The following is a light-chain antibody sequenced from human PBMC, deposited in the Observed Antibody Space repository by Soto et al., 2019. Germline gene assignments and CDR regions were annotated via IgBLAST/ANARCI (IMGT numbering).Light chain of an antibody. CDR2: DSS. CDR3: QQYNRWPLT. CDR1: QSVSSN. V-gene: IGKV3-15*01. Sequence: EIVMTQSPASLSVSPGERATLSCRASQSVSSNLAWYLQKPGQVPRLLIYDSSTRATGVPARFSGSGSGTDFTLTISSLQSEDFAVYYCQQYNRWPLTFGQGTMVEIK. J-gene: IGKJ1*01.